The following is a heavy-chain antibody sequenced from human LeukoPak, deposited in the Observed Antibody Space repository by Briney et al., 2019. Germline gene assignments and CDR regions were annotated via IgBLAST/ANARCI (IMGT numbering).Heavy chain of an antibody. CDR3: ARGKGSSSWYVAPYNWFDP. Sequence: ASVNVSCTASGYTFTSYAMHWVRQAPGQRLEWMGWINAGNGNTKYSQKFQGRVTITRDTSASTAYMELSSLRSEDTAVYYCARGKGSSSWYVAPYNWFDPWGQGTLVTVSS. CDR1: GYTFTSYA. D-gene: IGHD6-13*01. J-gene: IGHJ5*02. CDR2: INAGNGNT. V-gene: IGHV1-3*01.